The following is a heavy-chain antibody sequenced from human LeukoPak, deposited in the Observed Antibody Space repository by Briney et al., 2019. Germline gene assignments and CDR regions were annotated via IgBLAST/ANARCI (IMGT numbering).Heavy chain of an antibody. J-gene: IGHJ4*02. Sequence: GGSLRLSCAASGFTFSSYSMNWVRQAPGKGLEWVSSISSSSSYIYYADSVKGRFTISRDNAKNSLYLQMNSLRAEDPAVFYGERDRYVYGYLDYGGKGPLVTVSS. CDR1: GFTFSSYS. V-gene: IGHV3-21*01. CDR3: ERDRYVYGYLDY. D-gene: IGHD5-18*01. CDR2: ISSSSSYI.